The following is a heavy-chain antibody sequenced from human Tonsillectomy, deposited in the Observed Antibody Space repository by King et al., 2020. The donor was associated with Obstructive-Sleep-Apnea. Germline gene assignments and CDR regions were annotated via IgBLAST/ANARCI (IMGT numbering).Heavy chain of an antibody. CDR2: INSNGGSS. J-gene: IGHJ2*01. Sequence: VQLVESGGALAQPGGSLRLSCAASGFTFSSYAMHWVSQAPGKGLEYVSAINSNGGSSFYANSVKGRFTISRDNSKKTLYLQTGSLRIEDMAVYYCARGGWRGEDWYFDLWGRGTLVTVSS. V-gene: IGHV3-64*01. CDR3: ARGGWRGEDWYFDL. CDR1: GFTFSSYA. D-gene: IGHD3-3*01.